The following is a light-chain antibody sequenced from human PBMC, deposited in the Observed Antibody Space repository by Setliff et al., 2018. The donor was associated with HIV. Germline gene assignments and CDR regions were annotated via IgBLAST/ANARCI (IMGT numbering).Light chain of an antibody. CDR3: QSYDSSLRGYV. CDR1: RSNIGAGFD. CDR2: GDN. V-gene: IGLV1-40*01. Sequence: QSVLPQPPSVSGAPGQRVTISCTGSRSNIGAGFDVHWFQRLPGTAPKVVIYGDNYRPSGVPDRISGSKSGTSASLAITGLQAEDEADYYSQSYDSSLRGYVFGTGTKVTVL. J-gene: IGLJ1*01.